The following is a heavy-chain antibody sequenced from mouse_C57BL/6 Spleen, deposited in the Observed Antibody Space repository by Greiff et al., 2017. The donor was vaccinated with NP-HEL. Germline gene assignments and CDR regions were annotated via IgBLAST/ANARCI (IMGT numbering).Heavy chain of an antibody. CDR1: GYTFTDYY. V-gene: IGHV1-76*01. CDR2: IYPGSGNT. Sequence: VQLQQSGAELVRPGASVKLSCEASGYTFTDYYINWVKQRPGQGLEWIARIYPGSGNTYYNEKFKGKATLTAEKSSSTAYMQLSSLTSEDSAVYFCAREITTVVADFDYWGQGTTLTVSS. CDR3: AREITTVVADFDY. J-gene: IGHJ2*01. D-gene: IGHD1-1*01.